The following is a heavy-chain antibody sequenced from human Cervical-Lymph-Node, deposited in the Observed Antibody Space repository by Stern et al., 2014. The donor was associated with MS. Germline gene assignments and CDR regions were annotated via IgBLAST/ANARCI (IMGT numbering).Heavy chain of an antibody. D-gene: IGHD3-10*01. Sequence: QVQLQESGPGLVKPSQTLSLTCTVSGGSISSGSYYWSWIRQPAGKGLEWIGRIDTSGSTNYNPSLKSRVTISGDTSKNQFSLKLSSVTAADTAVYYCASSWYGAYYFDYWGQGTLVTVSS. CDR3: ASSWYGAYYFDY. J-gene: IGHJ4*02. CDR2: IDTSGST. V-gene: IGHV4-61*02. CDR1: GGSISSGSYY.